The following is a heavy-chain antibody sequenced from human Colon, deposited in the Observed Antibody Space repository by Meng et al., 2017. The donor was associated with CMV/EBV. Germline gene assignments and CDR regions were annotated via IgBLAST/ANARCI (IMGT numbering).Heavy chain of an antibody. CDR3: ARVSSAGLALDV. V-gene: IGHV3-53*01. D-gene: IGHD3-22*01. J-gene: IGHJ3*01. CDR2: IYSSGRT. Sequence: GGSLRLSCVVSGISVSGNYMTWVRQAPGKGLEWLSVIYSSGRTFYGDSAKGRFTISRDTSQNTVYLQMDTLRVEGTAMYYCARVSSAGLALDVWGQGTMVTVSS. CDR1: GISVSGNY.